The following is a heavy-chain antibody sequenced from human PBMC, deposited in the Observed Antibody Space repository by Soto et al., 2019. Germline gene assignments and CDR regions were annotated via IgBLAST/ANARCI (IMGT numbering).Heavy chain of an antibody. V-gene: IGHV3-23*01. CDR2: ISGSGGST. Sequence: GGSLRLSCAASGFTFSSYAMSWVRQAPGKGLEWVSAISGSGGSTYYADSVKGRFTISRDNSKNTLYLQMNSLRAEDTAVYYCAKDPKKCSVGSCYRKHNYFDYWGQGTLVTVSS. D-gene: IGHD2-15*01. CDR1: GFTFSSYA. CDR3: AKDPKKCSVGSCYRKHNYFDY. J-gene: IGHJ4*02.